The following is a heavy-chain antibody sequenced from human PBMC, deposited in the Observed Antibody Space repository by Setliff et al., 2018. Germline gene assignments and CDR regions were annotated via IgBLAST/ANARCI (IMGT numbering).Heavy chain of an antibody. J-gene: IGHJ3*02. CDR2: IIPIFGTA. CDR3: ARATYYYDSSGYFLDAFDI. D-gene: IGHD3-22*01. V-gene: IGHV1-69*05. CDR1: GGTFSSYA. Sequence: SVKVSCKASGGTFSSYAISWVRQAPGQGLEWMGGIIPIFGTANYAQKFQGRVTITTDESTSTAYMELSSLRSEDTAVYYCARATYYYDSSGYFLDAFDIWGQGTIVTVSS.